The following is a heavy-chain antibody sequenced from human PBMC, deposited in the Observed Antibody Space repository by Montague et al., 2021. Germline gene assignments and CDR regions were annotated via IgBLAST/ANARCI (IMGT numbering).Heavy chain of an antibody. Sequence: YLRLSCAASGFTVTSYAMHWVRQAPGKGLEWVALIWFDGSNIKYADSVKGRFTISRDTPKNTLSLEMDSLTADDTAVYYCVRGRPSWLDRGFDLWGQGTLVTVSS. CDR3: VRGRPSWLDRGFDL. J-gene: IGHJ4*02. D-gene: IGHD6-19*01. V-gene: IGHV3-33*01. CDR2: IWFDGSNI. CDR1: GFTVTSYA.